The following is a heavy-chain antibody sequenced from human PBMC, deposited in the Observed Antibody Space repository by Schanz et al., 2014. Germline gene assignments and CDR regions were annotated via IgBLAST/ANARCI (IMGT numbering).Heavy chain of an antibody. Sequence: EVQLLESGGGLVQPGGSLRLSCASSGFSFTTYAMSWVRQAPGKGLEWVSSSSSGGGSTYYADSVKGRFTISRDNSKNTLYLQMNRLRPEDTAVYYCVRVALPGYSSTRDAFDIWGQGTMVTVSS. CDR2: SSSGGGST. V-gene: IGHV3-23*01. CDR1: GFSFTTYA. CDR3: VRVALPGYSSTRDAFDI. D-gene: IGHD5-18*01. J-gene: IGHJ3*02.